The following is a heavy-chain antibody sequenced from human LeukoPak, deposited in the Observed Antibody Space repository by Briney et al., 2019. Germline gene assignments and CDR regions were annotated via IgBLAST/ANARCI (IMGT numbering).Heavy chain of an antibody. CDR3: ARDLTTVTTL. CDR2: ISSSSSTI. J-gene: IGHJ4*02. V-gene: IGHV3-11*04. CDR1: GFTFSDYY. Sequence: GGSLRLSCAASGFTFSDYYMSWIRQAPGKGLEWVSYISSSSSTIHYADSVKGRFSISRDNARNSLYLQMSSLRSDDTAVYYCARDLTTVTTLWGQGTLVTVSS. D-gene: IGHD4-17*01.